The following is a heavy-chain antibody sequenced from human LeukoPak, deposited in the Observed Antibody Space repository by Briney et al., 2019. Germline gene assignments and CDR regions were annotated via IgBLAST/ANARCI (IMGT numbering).Heavy chain of an antibody. Sequence: SETLSLTCAAYGGSFSGYYWSWIRQPPGKGLEWIGEINHSGSTNYNPSLKSRVTISVDTSKNQFSLKLSSVTAADTAVYYCASVRGSGSYFRWYYFDYWGQGTLVTVSS. D-gene: IGHD1-26*01. CDR1: GGSFSGYY. CDR3: ASVRGSGSYFRWYYFDY. J-gene: IGHJ4*02. V-gene: IGHV4-34*01. CDR2: INHSGST.